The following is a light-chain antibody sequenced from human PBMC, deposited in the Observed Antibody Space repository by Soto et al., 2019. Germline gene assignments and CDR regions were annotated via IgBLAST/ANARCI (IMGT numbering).Light chain of an antibody. CDR2: DAS. V-gene: IGKV1-5*01. CDR1: QSITSR. Sequence: DIQMTQSPSTLSASVGDRVTITCRASQSITSRLAWYQQKPGKAPNLLIYDASSLQSGVPSRFSGSGSGTEFTLTISSLQPDDFATYYCQHYNSYPLTFGQGTRLAIK. CDR3: QHYNSYPLT. J-gene: IGKJ5*01.